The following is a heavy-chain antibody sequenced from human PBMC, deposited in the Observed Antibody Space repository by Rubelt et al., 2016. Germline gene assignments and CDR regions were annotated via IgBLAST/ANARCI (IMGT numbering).Heavy chain of an antibody. J-gene: IGHJ6*03. Sequence: QVQLQESGPGLVKPSETLSLTCTVSGGSVSSGSYYWSWIRQPPGKGLGWIGYIYYSGSTNYNPSLKSRVTISVDTSKNQFSLKLSSVTAADSAVYYCARISVDEYYYYYMDVWGKGTTVTVSS. V-gene: IGHV4-61*01. CDR2: IYYSGST. CDR3: ARISVDEYYYYYMDV. CDR1: GGSVSSGSYY. D-gene: IGHD3-3*02.